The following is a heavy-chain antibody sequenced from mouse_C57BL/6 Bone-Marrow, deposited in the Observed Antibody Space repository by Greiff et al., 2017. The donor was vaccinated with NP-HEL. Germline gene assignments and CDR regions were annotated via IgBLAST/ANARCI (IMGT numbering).Heavy chain of an antibody. J-gene: IGHJ3*01. CDR1: GYTFTDYY. Sequence: QVHVKQSGPELVKPGASVKISCKASGYTFTDYYINWVKQRPGQGLEWIGWIFPGSGSTYYNEKFKGKATLTVDKSSSTAYMLLSSLTSEDSAVYFCARSPNYYGSSFFAYWGQGTLVTVSA. CDR3: ARSPNYYGSSFFAY. V-gene: IGHV1-75*01. D-gene: IGHD1-1*01. CDR2: IFPGSGST.